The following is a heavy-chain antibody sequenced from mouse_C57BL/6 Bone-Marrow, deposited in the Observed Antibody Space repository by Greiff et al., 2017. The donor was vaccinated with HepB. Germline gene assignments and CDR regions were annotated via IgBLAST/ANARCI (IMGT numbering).Heavy chain of an antibody. D-gene: IGHD1-1*01. CDR3: FITTVVAPYYAMDY. CDR1: GYTFTSYW. J-gene: IGHJ4*01. Sequence: VQLQQSGTVLARPGASVKMSYKTSGYTFTSYWMHWVKQRPGQGLEWIGAIYPGNSDTSYNQKFKGKAKLTAVTSASTAYMELSSLTNEDSAVYYCFITTVVAPYYAMDYWGQGTSVTVSS. V-gene: IGHV1-5*01. CDR2: IYPGNSDT.